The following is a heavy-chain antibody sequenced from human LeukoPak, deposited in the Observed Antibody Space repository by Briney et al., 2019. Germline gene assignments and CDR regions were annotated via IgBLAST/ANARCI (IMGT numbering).Heavy chain of an antibody. Sequence: GGSLRLSCAASGFTFSSYAMHWVRQAPGKGLEYVSAISSNGGSTYYANSVEGRFTISRDNSKNTLYLQMGSLRAEDMAVYYCARTGIAAASDYWGQGTLVTVSS. CDR3: ARTGIAAASDY. J-gene: IGHJ4*02. CDR2: ISSNGGST. D-gene: IGHD6-13*01. CDR1: GFTFSSYA. V-gene: IGHV3-64*01.